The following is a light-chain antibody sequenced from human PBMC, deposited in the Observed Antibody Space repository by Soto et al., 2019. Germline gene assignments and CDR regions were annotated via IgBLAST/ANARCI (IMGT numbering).Light chain of an antibody. CDR2: EVS. J-gene: IGLJ1*01. CDR1: SSDVGYYNY. V-gene: IGLV2-14*01. Sequence: QSALTQPASVSGSPGQSIAISCTGTSSDVGYYNYVSWYQQHPGKAPKLIIYEVSNRLSGVSNRFSASKSVNTASLTISGPQADYEADYYCTSYTTTDTFVFGTGTKLTVL. CDR3: TSYTTTDTFV.